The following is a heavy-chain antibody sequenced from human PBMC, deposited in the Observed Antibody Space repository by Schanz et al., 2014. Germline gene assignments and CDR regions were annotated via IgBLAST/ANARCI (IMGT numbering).Heavy chain of an antibody. CDR1: GFTLSSYG. J-gene: IGHJ4*02. CDR3: AKDGRLPYYGTGSDFDY. V-gene: IGHV3-NL1*01. D-gene: IGHD3-22*01. CDR2: IYSSGST. Sequence: QVQLVESGGGVVQPGRSLRLSCSASGFTLSSYGMHWVRQAPGKGLEWVSTIYSSGSTYYADSVKGRFTISRDNLKNTVYLQMNSLRAGDTAVYYCAKDGRLPYYGTGSDFDYWGQGTLVAVAS.